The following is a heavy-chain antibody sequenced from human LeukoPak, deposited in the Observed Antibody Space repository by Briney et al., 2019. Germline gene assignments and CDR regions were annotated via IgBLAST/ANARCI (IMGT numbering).Heavy chain of an antibody. J-gene: IGHJ4*02. CDR3: ARERSKQQLVRLWYY. Sequence: ASVKVSCKASGYTFTGYYMHWVRQAPGQGLEWMGWINPNSGGTNYAQKFQGRVTMTRDTSISTAYMELSRLRSDDTAVYYCARERSKQQLVRLWYYWGQGTLATVSS. CDR1: GYTFTGYY. CDR2: INPNSGGT. D-gene: IGHD6-13*01. V-gene: IGHV1-2*02.